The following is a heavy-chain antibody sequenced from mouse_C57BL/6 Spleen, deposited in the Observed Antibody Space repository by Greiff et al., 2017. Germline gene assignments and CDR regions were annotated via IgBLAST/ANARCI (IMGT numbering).Heavy chain of an antibody. CDR3: AGGGAAQATAMGY. Sequence: QVQLQQSGAELVRPGASVKLSCKASGYTFTDYYINWVKQRPGQGLEWIARIYPGSGNTYYNEKFKGKATLTAEKSSSTAYMQLSSLTSEDSAVYCCAGGGAAQATAMGYWGKGTSVTVSS. V-gene: IGHV1-76*01. CDR1: GYTFTDYY. CDR2: IYPGSGNT. D-gene: IGHD3-2*02. J-gene: IGHJ4*01.